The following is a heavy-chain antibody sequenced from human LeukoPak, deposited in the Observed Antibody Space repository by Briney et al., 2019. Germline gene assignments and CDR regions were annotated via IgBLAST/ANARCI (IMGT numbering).Heavy chain of an antibody. J-gene: IGHJ4*02. CDR2: IYYSGST. V-gene: IGHV4-59*01. CDR3: ARGGLYYDSSGYYWDY. Sequence: SETLSLTCTVSGGSISSYYWSWIRQPPGKGLEWIGYIYYSGSTNYNPSLRSRVTISVDTSKNQFSLKLSSVTAADTAVYYCARGGLYYDSSGYYWDYWGQGTLVTVSS. CDR1: GGSISSYY. D-gene: IGHD3-22*01.